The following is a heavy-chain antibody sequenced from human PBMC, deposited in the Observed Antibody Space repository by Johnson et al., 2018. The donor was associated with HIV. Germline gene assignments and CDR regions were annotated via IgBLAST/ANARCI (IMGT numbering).Heavy chain of an antibody. D-gene: IGHD6-13*01. V-gene: IGHV3-66*01. J-gene: IGHJ3*02. CDR2: IYSGGST. Sequence: VQLVESGGGVVRPGESLRLSCAASGFTVSSNYMSWVRQAPEKGLEWVSVIYSGGSTYYADSVKGRFTISRDNSKNTLYLQMNSLRAEDTAVYYCAKDQWSSSWTNDAFDIWGQGTMVTVSS. CDR3: AKDQWSSSWTNDAFDI. CDR1: GFTVSSNY.